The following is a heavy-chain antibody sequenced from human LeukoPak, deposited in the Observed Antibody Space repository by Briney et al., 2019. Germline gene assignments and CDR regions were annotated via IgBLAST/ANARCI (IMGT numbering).Heavy chain of an antibody. CDR1: GFTVSSSY. J-gene: IGHJ4*02. D-gene: IGHD3-22*01. CDR2: IYSGGST. Sequence: AGSLRFSCAASGFTVSSSYMSWLRQAPGKGLEWVSIIYSGGSTHYADSVKGRFTISRDTSKNTLYLQMNSLRAEDTALYYCARDIRDSSGYYYYFDDWGQGTLVAVFS. V-gene: IGHV3-66*02. CDR3: ARDIRDSSGYYYYFDD.